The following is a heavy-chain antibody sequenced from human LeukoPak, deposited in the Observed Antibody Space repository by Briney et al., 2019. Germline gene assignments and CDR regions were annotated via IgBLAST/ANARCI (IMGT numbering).Heavy chain of an antibody. CDR3: AKRGEYCSSTSCYGDY. CDR2: ISGSGGST. D-gene: IGHD2-2*01. J-gene: IGHJ4*02. V-gene: IGHV3-23*01. CDR1: GFTFSSYS. Sequence: GGSLRLSCAASGFTFSSYSMNWVRQAPGKGLEWVSAISGSGGSTYYADSVKGRFTISRDNSKNTLYLQMNSLRAEDTAVYYCAKRGEYCSSTSCYGDYWGQGTLVTVSS.